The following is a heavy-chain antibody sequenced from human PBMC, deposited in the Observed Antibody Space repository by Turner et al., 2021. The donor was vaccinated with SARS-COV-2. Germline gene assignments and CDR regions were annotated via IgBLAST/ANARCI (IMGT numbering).Heavy chain of an antibody. V-gene: IGHV3-30-3*01. D-gene: IGHD1-26*01. CDR1: GFTFSSYA. CDR3: ARPSSGSYYGAFDI. J-gene: IGHJ3*02. Sequence: VQLVESGGGVVQPGRSLRLSCAASGFTFSSYAMHWVRQAPGKGLEWVAVISYDGSNKYYADSVKGRFTISRDNSKNTLYLQMNSLRTEDTAVYYCARPSSGSYYGAFDIWGQGTIVTISS. CDR2: ISYDGSNK.